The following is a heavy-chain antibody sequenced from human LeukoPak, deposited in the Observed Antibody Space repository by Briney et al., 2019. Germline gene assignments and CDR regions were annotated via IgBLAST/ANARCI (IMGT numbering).Heavy chain of an antibody. CDR2: LYYSGST. V-gene: IGHV4-61*08. Sequence: TSETLSLTCAVSGGSFSSGDYSWSWIRQPPGKGLEWIGYLYYSGSTNYNPSLRSRVTISVDTSKNQFSLKLNSVTAADTAVYYCARSHGSGSYYNLNDYWGQGTLVTVSS. CDR1: GGSFSSGDYS. J-gene: IGHJ4*02. CDR3: ARSHGSGSYYNLNDY. D-gene: IGHD3-10*01.